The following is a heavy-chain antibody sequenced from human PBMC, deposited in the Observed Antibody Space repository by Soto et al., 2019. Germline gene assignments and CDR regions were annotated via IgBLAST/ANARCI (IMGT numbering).Heavy chain of an antibody. V-gene: IGHV3-21*06. Sequence: GGSLRLSCAASGFTFTRYSMNWVRQAPGKGLEWVSSISSTTNYIYYGDSMKGRFTISRDNAKNSLYLEMNSLRAEDTAVYYCARESEDPTSNFDYWGQGTLVTVSS. J-gene: IGHJ4*02. CDR2: ISSTTNYI. CDR3: ARESEDPTSNFDY. CDR1: GFTFTRYS.